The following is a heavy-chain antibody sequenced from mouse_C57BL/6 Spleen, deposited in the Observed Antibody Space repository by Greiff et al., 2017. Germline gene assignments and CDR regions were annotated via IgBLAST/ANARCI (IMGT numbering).Heavy chain of an antibody. Sequence: QVQLQQPGAELVRPGTSVKLSCKASGYTFTSYWMHWVKQRPGQGLEWIGVIDPSDSYTNYNQKFKGKATLTVDTSSITAYMQLSSLTSEDSAVYYCARGYYCSHPHDYRGNGTTLTVSS. CDR2: IDPSDSYT. CDR1: GYTFTSYW. V-gene: IGHV1-59*01. J-gene: IGHJ2*01. D-gene: IGHD1-1*01. CDR3: ARGYYCSHPHDY.